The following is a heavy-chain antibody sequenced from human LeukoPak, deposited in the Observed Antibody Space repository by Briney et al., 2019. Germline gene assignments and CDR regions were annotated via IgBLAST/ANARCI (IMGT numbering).Heavy chain of an antibody. CDR3: ARGTPTYSASGIDY. J-gene: IGHJ4*02. Sequence: PSETLSLTCAVYGGSFSGYYWSWIRQPPGKGLEWIAYIHYNGNTNYNPSLKSRVTISVDTSKNQFSLKLTSVTAEDTAVYYCARGTPTYSASGIDYWGQGTLVTVSS. V-gene: IGHV4-59*01. CDR1: GGSFSGYY. CDR2: IHYNGNT. D-gene: IGHD3-10*01.